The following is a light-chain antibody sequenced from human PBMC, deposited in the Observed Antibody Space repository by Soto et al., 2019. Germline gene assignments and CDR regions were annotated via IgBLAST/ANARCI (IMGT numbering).Light chain of an antibody. CDR1: QSVSRNY. Sequence: EIVLTQSPGTLSLSPGEGATLSCRASQSVSRNYLAWYQQKPGQAPRLLIYTASRRATGIPDRFSGSGSGTDFTLTISRLGPEDSAVYYCQQYSRAPITFGQGTRLEI. CDR2: TAS. V-gene: IGKV3-20*01. J-gene: IGKJ5*01. CDR3: QQYSRAPIT.